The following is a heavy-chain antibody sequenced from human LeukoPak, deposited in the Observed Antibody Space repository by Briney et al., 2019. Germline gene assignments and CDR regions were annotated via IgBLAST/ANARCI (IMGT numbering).Heavy chain of an antibody. CDR2: IYYSGST. D-gene: IGHD6-13*01. CDR1: GGSISSYY. Sequence: SETLSLTCTVSGGSISSYYWSWVRQPPGKGLEWIGYIYYSGSTNYNPSLKSRVTMSIDTSKNQFSLKLSSVTAADTAVYYCARHSPLYSSNCDYWGQGTLVTVSS. CDR3: ARHSPLYSSNCDY. V-gene: IGHV4-59*08. J-gene: IGHJ4*02.